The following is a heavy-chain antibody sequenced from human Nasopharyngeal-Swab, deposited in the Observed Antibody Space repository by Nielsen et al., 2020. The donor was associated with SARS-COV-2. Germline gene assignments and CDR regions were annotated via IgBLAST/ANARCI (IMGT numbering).Heavy chain of an antibody. D-gene: IGHD3-10*01. CDR2: ISYDGSNK. Sequence: GGSLRLPCAASGFTFSSYAMHWVRQAPGKGLEWVAVISYDGSNKYYADSVKGRFTISRDNSKNTLYLQMNSLRAEDTAVYYCARPTVVRGVIISDSDYWGQGTLVTVSS. J-gene: IGHJ4*02. CDR3: ARPTVVRGVIISDSDY. V-gene: IGHV3-30-3*01. CDR1: GFTFSSYA.